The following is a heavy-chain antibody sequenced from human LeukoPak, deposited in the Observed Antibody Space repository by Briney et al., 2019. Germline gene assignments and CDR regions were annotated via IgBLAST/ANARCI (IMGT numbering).Heavy chain of an antibody. Sequence: SETLSLTCTVSGGSISSGGYYWSWTRQHPGKGLEWIGYIYYSGSTYYNPSLKSRVTISVDTSKNQFSLKLSSVTAADTAVYYCARDLGLAAAGEKAFDIWGQGTMVTVSS. V-gene: IGHV4-31*03. J-gene: IGHJ3*02. CDR2: IYYSGST. D-gene: IGHD6-13*01. CDR3: ARDLGLAAAGEKAFDI. CDR1: GGSISSGGYY.